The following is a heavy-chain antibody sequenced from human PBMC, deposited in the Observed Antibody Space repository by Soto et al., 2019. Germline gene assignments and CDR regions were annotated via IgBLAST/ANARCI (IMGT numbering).Heavy chain of an antibody. V-gene: IGHV1-2*02. CDR3: ARGFEYRSQYYYHYYGMDA. CDR2: INPNSGGT. D-gene: IGHD6-6*01. CDR1: GYTFTGYY. Sequence: XSVKVSYEASGYTFTGYYMHWGRQAPGQGLEWMGWINPNSGGTNYAQKFQGRVTMTRDTSISTAYMELSRLRSDDTAVYYCARGFEYRSQYYYHYYGMDAWGQGTTVTV. J-gene: IGHJ6*02.